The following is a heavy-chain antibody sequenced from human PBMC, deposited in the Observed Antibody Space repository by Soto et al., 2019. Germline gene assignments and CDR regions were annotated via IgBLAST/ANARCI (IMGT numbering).Heavy chain of an antibody. Sequence: PSETLSLSCTVSGGSISSSSYYWGWIHQPPGKGLEWIGSIYYSGSTYYNPSLKSRVTISVDTSKNQFSLKLSSVTAADTAVYYCARRSSSGMVGRIHYYYGMDVWGQGTTVTVSS. J-gene: IGHJ6*02. V-gene: IGHV4-39*01. D-gene: IGHD6-6*01. CDR2: IYYSGST. CDR3: ARRSSSGMVGRIHYYYGMDV. CDR1: GGSISSSSYY.